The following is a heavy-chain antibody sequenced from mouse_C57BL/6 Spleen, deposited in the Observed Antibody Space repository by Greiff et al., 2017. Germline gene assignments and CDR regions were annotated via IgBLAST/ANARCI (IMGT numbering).Heavy chain of an antibody. D-gene: IGHD2-1*01. CDR3: ARGDGNQYYFDD. V-gene: IGHV1-50*01. Sequence: QVQLQQPGAELVKPGASVKLSCKASGYTFTSYWMQWVKQRPGQGLEWIGEIDPSDSYTNYNQKFKGKATLTVDTSSSTAYMQLSSLTSEDSAVYYCARGDGNQYYFDDGGQGTTLTVSS. J-gene: IGHJ2*01. CDR1: GYTFTSYW. CDR2: IDPSDSYT.